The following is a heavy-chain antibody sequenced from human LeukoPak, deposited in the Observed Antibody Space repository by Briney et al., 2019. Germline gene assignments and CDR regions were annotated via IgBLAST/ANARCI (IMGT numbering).Heavy chain of an antibody. CDR3: ARDIDTTYDY. CDR1: GYTFTSYY. Sequence: GASVKVSCKASGYTFTSYYMHWVRQAPGQGLEWMGRIIPILGIANYAQKFQGRVTITADKSTSTAYMELSSLRSEDTAVYYCARDIDTTYDYWGQGTLVTVSS. CDR2: IIPILGIA. D-gene: IGHD1-1*01. V-gene: IGHV1-69*04. J-gene: IGHJ4*02.